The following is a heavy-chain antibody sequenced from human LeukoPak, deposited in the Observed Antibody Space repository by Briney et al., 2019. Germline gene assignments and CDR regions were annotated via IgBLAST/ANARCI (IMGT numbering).Heavy chain of an antibody. J-gene: IGHJ5*02. D-gene: IGHD2-2*01. V-gene: IGHV1-46*01. CDR3: ARDPTRSYCSSTSCYGGNWFDP. CDR2: INPSGGST. CDR1: GYTFTSYY. Sequence: VASVKVSCKASGYTFTSYYMHWVRQAPGQGLEWMGIINPSGGSTSYAQKFQGRVTMTRDTSTSTVYMELSSLRSEDTAVYYCARDPTRSYCSSTSCYGGNWFDPWGQGTLVTVSS.